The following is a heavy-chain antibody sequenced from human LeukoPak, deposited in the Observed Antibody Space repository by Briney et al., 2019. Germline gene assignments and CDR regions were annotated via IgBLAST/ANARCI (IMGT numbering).Heavy chain of an antibody. CDR3: ARGRTYYDFWSGYYIFDY. D-gene: IGHD3-3*01. Sequence: ASVKVSCKASGYTFTSYDINWVRQATGQGLEWMGWMNPNSGNTGYAQKFQGRVTITRNTSISTAYMELSSLRSEDTAVYYCARGRTYYDFWSGYYIFDYWGQGTLVTVSS. V-gene: IGHV1-8*03. CDR1: GYTFTSYD. J-gene: IGHJ4*02. CDR2: MNPNSGNT.